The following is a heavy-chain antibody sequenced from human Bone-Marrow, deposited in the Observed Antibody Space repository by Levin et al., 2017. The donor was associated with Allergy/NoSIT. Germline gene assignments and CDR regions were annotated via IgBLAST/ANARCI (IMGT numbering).Heavy chain of an antibody. CDR2: INPQTGNP. V-gene: IGHV1-18*01. CDR1: GYTFTKYH. Sequence: ASVKVSCAASGYTFTKYHINWVRQAPGQGLEWRGWINPQTGNPFYAQKVQGRVTMTTDTSTSTGYLEMRSLRSDDTAIYYCAILAIPTLYYDGLDVWGQGTTVPVSS. D-gene: IGHD2-2*01. CDR3: AILAIPTLYYDGLDV. J-gene: IGHJ6*02.